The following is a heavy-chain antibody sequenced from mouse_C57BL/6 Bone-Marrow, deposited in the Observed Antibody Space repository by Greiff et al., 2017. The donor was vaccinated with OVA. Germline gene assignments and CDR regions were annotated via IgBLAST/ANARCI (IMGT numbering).Heavy chain of an antibody. CDR3: ARWLLGFDY. D-gene: IGHD2-3*01. CDR1: GFTFSSYA. J-gene: IGHJ2*01. V-gene: IGHV5-4*03. Sequence: EVNLVESGGGLVKPGGSLKLSCAASGFTFSSYAMSWVRQTPEKRLEWVATISDGGSYTYYPDNVKGRFTISRDNAKNNLYLQMSHLKSEDTAMYYCARWLLGFDYWGQGTTLTVSS. CDR2: ISDGGSYT.